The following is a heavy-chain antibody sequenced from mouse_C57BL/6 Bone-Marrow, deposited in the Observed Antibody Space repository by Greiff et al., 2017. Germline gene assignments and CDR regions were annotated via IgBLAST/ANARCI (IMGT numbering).Heavy chain of an antibody. J-gene: IGHJ1*03. V-gene: IGHV1-55*01. D-gene: IGHD2-10*01. CDR1: GYTFTSYW. Sequence: QVQLQQPGAELVKPGASVKMSCKASGYTFTSYWITWVKQRPGQGLEWIGDIYPGSGSTNYNEKFKSKATLTVDTSSSTAYMLRSSLTSEDSAVYYCARPYYGNYWYFDVWGTGTTVTVSS. CDR3: ARPYYGNYWYFDV. CDR2: IYPGSGST.